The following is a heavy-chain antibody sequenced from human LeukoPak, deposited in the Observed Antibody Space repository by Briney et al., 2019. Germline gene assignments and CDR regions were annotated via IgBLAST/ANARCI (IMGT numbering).Heavy chain of an antibody. D-gene: IGHD7-27*01. CDR1: GFTFSSYW. J-gene: IGHJ4*02. Sequence: PGGSLRLSCAASGFTFSSYWMSWVRQGPGKGLEWVANIKQDGSEKQYVDSVKGRFAISRDNAENSLYLQMNSLKAEDTAVYYCGRFTRSGDSVYWGQGTLVTVSS. V-gene: IGHV3-7*04. CDR2: IKQDGSEK. CDR3: GRFTRSGDSVY.